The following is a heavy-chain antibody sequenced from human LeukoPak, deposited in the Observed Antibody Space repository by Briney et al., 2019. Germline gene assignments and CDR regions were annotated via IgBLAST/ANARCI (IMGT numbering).Heavy chain of an antibody. Sequence: SETLSLTCAVYGGSFSGYYWSWIRRPPGKGLEWIGEINHSGSTNYNPSLKSRVTISLDTSKNQFSLKLSSVTAADTAVYYCARSLYSSSWYYFDYWGQGTLVTVSS. D-gene: IGHD6-13*01. J-gene: IGHJ4*02. CDR3: ARSLYSSSWYYFDY. CDR1: GGSFSGYY. V-gene: IGHV4-34*01. CDR2: INHSGST.